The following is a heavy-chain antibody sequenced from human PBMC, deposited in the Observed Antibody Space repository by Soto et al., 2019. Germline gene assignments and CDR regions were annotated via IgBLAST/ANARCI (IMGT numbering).Heavy chain of an antibody. D-gene: IGHD4-17*01. J-gene: IGHJ6*02. Sequence: ASVKVSCKASGGTFSSYAISWVRQAPGQGLEWMGGIIPIFGTANYAQKFQGRVTITADESTSTAYMELSSLRSEDTAVYYCARNDYGDYITTSDVWGQGTTVTVSS. V-gene: IGHV1-69*13. CDR3: ARNDYGDYITTSDV. CDR2: IIPIFGTA. CDR1: GGTFSSYA.